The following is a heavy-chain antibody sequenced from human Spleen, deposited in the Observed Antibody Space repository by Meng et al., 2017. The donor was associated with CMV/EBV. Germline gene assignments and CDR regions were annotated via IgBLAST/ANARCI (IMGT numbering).Heavy chain of an antibody. D-gene: IGHD1-7*01. V-gene: IGHV4-39*01. Sequence: SETLSLTCTVSGGSISSSSYYWGWIRQPPGKGLAWIGSIYYSGSTYYNPSLKSRVTISVDTSKNQYSLKLSSVTAADTAVYYSARLTGTTSGDYYYYYGKDVWGQGTTVTVSS. CDR2: IYYSGST. CDR3: ARLTGTTSGDYYYYYGKDV. J-gene: IGHJ6*02. CDR1: GGSISSSSYY.